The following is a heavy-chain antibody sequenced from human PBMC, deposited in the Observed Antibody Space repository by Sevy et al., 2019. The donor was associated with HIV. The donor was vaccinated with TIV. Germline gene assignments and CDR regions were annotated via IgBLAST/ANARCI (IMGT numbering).Heavy chain of an antibody. CDR2: IIPIFGTA. CDR3: ASDVSDNAFDI. Sequence: ASVKVSCKASGGTFSSYAMSWVRQAPGQGLEWMGGIIPIFGTANYAQKFQGRVTITADESTSTAYMELSSLRSEDTAVYYCASDVSDNAFDIWGQGTMVTVSS. CDR1: GGTFSSYA. V-gene: IGHV1-69*13. D-gene: IGHD3-16*02. J-gene: IGHJ3*02.